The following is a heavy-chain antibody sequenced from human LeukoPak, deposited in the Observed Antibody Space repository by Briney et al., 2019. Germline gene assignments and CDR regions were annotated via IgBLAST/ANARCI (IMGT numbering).Heavy chain of an antibody. V-gene: IGHV1-24*01. Sequence: ASVNVSCKVSGYTLTELSMHWVRQAPGKGLEWMGGFDPEDGETIYAQKFQGRVTMTEDTSTDTAYMELSSLRSEDTAVYYCATDTRFDSGMDYWGQGTLVTVSS. CDR2: FDPEDGET. CDR3: ATDTRFDSGMDY. CDR1: GYTLTELS. J-gene: IGHJ4*02. D-gene: IGHD1-26*01.